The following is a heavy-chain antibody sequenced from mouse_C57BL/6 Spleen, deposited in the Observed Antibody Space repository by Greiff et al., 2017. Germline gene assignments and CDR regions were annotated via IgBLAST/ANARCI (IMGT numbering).Heavy chain of an antibody. V-gene: IGHV1-80*01. J-gene: IGHJ2*01. CDR1: GYAFSSYW. Sequence: VMLVESGAELVKPGASVQISCKASGYAFSSYWMNWVKQRPGKGLEWIGQIYPGDGDTNYNGKFKGKATLTADKSSSTAYMQLSSLTSEDSAVYFCARAPEGYFDYWGQGTTLTVSS. CDR3: ARAPEGYFDY. CDR2: IYPGDGDT.